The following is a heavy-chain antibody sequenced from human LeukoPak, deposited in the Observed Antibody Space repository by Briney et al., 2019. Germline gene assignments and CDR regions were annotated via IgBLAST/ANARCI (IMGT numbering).Heavy chain of an antibody. CDR2: IWYDGSNK. CDR1: GFSFSSFG. D-gene: IGHD6-13*01. CDR3: AAADPGTFDI. Sequence: PGRSLRLSCAASGFSFSSFGMHWVRQAPGKGLEWVAVIWYDGSNKYYADSVKGRFTISRDNSKNTLYLQMNSLRAEDTAIYYCAAADPGTFDIWGQGTMVTVSS. J-gene: IGHJ3*02. V-gene: IGHV3-33*03.